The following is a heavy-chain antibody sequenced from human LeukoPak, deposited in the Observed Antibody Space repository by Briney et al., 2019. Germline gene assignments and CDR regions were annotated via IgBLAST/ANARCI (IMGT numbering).Heavy chain of an antibody. CDR2: IYPGDSDT. V-gene: IGHV5-51*01. J-gene: IGHJ4*02. Sequence: GESLKISCVASGYSFTAYWSGWGRQMPGQGLEWMGLIYPGDSDTRYSPSFHGQVTISADKSFTTAYLQWSSRKASDTAMYYCARGISSASLDYWGQGTLVTVSS. CDR3: ARGISSASLDY. D-gene: IGHD6-13*01. CDR1: GYSFTAYW.